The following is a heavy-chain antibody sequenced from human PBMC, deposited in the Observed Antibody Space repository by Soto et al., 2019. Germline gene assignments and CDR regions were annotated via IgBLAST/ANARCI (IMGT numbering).Heavy chain of an antibody. CDR1: GYSFSYYW. V-gene: IGHV5-51*01. CDR3: ARLESSPYSSSTY. D-gene: IGHD6-6*01. CDR2: IHPGDSNT. J-gene: IGHJ4*01. Sequence: HGESLKISCQASGYSFSYYWIAWVRQMPGKGLEWMGSIHPGDSNTRDSPSFQGQVTISVDKSINTAYLQWTNLKASDTAMYYCARLESSPYSSSTYWGHGTLVTSPQ.